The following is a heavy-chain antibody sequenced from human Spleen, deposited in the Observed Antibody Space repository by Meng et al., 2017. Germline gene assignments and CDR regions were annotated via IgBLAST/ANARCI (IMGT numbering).Heavy chain of an antibody. V-gene: IGHV1-2*06. CDR1: GYTFHEYW. CDR3: ARDEDISAAGKLFGDY. Sequence: LVLMGAEMNQQGDLVRVSWKSSGYTFHEYWYNVVRRAPGKGLEWMGRINPKSGDTHYAQRFQGRVTMTGETSISTAYMELSGLRSDDTAMYYCARDEDISAAGKLFGDYWGQGTLVTVSS. CDR2: INPKSGDT. D-gene: IGHD6-13*01. J-gene: IGHJ4*02.